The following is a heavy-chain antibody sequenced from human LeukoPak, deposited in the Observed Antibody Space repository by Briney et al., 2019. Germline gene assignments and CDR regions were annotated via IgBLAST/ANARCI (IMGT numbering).Heavy chain of an antibody. J-gene: IGHJ4*02. V-gene: IGHV3-21*01. D-gene: IGHD6-19*01. CDR2: ISGSSDFI. CDR3: ARNLREYSSGYYDGGPDY. Sequence: GGSLRLSCAASGFTFNTYSMNWVRQAPGKGLQWVSSISGSSDFIFYAESVKGRFTISRDNAKNSLYLDMDSLRAEDTAVYYCARNLREYSSGYYDGGPDYWGQGSLVTVSS. CDR1: GFTFNTYS.